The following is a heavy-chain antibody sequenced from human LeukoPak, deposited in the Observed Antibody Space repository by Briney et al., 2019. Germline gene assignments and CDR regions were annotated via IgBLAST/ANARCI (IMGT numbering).Heavy chain of an antibody. J-gene: IGHJ2*01. Sequence: PSETLSLTCTVSGGSISSYYWSWIRQPPGKGLEWIGYFFYSGSTNYNPSLKSRLTISADTSKNQFSLRLNSVTAADTAVYYCARDPGVTGASQHWHFDLWGRGTLVTVSS. CDR1: GGSISSYY. CDR2: FFYSGST. V-gene: IGHV4-59*01. D-gene: IGHD3-10*01. CDR3: ARDPGVTGASQHWHFDL.